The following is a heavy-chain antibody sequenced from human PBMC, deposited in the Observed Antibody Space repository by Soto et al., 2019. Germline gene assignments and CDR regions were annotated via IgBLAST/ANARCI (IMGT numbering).Heavy chain of an antibody. D-gene: IGHD3-3*01. Sequence: GGSLRLSCTASGFTFGDYAMSWFRQAPGKGLEWVGFIRSKAYGGTTEYAASVKGRFTISRDDSKSIAYLQMNSLKTEDTAVYYCTSTIFGVVPPTPRYYYYGMDVWGQGTTVTVSS. V-gene: IGHV3-49*03. CDR1: GFTFGDYA. CDR3: TSTIFGVVPPTPRYYYYGMDV. J-gene: IGHJ6*02. CDR2: IRSKAYGGTT.